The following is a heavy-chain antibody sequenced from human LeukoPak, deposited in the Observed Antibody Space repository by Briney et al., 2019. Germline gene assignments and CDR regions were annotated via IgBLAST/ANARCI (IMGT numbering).Heavy chain of an antibody. CDR1: GGSISSYY. J-gene: IGHJ4*02. CDR2: INHSGST. D-gene: IGHD3-22*01. V-gene: IGHV4-34*01. Sequence: SETLSLTCTVSGGSISSYYWSWIRQPPGKGLEWIGEINHSGSTNYNPSLKSRVTISVDTSKNQFSLKLSSVTAADTAVYYCARLDYYDSSGYLGWGQGTLVTVSS. CDR3: ARLDYYDSSGYLG.